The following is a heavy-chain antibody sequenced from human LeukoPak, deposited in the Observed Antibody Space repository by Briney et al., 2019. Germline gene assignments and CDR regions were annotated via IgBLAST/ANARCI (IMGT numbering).Heavy chain of an antibody. V-gene: IGHV3-30*04. CDR1: GFTFSSYA. CDR3: ARSPLRGLPPNWFDP. CDR2: ISYDGSNK. D-gene: IGHD2-15*01. Sequence: TGGSLRLSCAASGFTFSSYAMNWVRQTPGKGLEWVALISYDGSNKYYADSVKGRFTISRDNSKNTLYLQMNSLRPEDTAVYYCARSPLRGLPPNWFDPWGQGTLVTVSS. J-gene: IGHJ5*02.